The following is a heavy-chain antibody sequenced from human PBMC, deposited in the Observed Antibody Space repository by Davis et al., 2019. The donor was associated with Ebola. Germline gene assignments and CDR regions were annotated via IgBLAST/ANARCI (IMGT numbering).Heavy chain of an antibody. J-gene: IGHJ3*02. CDR2: ISSSSYT. D-gene: IGHD4-17*01. CDR3: ARTLTVTTVGGAFDI. V-gene: IGHV3-11*06. Sequence: GESLKISCAASGFTFSDNYMSWIRQAPGKGLEWVSYISSSSYTNYADSVKGRFTISRDNAKNSLYLQMNSLRAEDTAVYYCARTLTVTTVGGAFDIWGQGTMVTVSS. CDR1: GFTFSDNY.